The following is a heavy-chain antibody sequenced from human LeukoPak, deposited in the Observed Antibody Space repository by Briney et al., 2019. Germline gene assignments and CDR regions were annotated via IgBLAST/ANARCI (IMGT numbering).Heavy chain of an antibody. J-gene: IGHJ4*02. Sequence: SETLSLTCTVSGGSISSGGYYWSWIRQPPGKGLEWIGYIYYSGSINYNPSLKSRVTISVDTSKNQFSLKLSSVTAADTAVYYCARSRGYSYGTTFLDYWGQGTLVTVSS. CDR2: IYYSGSI. V-gene: IGHV4-61*08. CDR3: ARSRGYSYGTTFLDY. D-gene: IGHD5-18*01. CDR1: GGSISSGGYY.